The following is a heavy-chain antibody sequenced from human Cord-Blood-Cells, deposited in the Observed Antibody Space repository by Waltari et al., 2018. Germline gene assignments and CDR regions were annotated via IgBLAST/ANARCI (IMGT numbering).Heavy chain of an antibody. V-gene: IGHV1-69*01. CDR2: IIPIFGTA. CDR1: GGTFSSYA. J-gene: IGHJ4*02. D-gene: IGHD6-19*01. CDR3: ARDPYSSGRIDLLSDY. Sequence: QVQLVQSGAEVKKPGSSVKVSCKASGGTFSSYAISWVRQAPGQGLEWMGGIIPIFGTANYAQKFQGRVTITADESTSTAYMELSSLRSEDTAVYYCARDPYSSGRIDLLSDYWGQGTLVTVSS.